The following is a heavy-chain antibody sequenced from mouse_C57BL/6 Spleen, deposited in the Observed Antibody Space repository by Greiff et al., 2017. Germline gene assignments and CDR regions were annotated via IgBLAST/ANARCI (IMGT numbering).Heavy chain of an antibody. D-gene: IGHD4-1*01. CDR1: GYAFSSSW. CDR2: IYPGDGDT. J-gene: IGHJ3*01. V-gene: IGHV1-82*01. Sequence: VKLMASGPELVKPGASVKISCKASGYAFSSSWMNWVKQRPGKGLEWIGRIYPGDGDTNYNGKFKGKATLTADKSSSTAYMQLSSLTSEDSAVYFCARSNGDGFAYWGQGTLVTVSA. CDR3: ARSNGDGFAY.